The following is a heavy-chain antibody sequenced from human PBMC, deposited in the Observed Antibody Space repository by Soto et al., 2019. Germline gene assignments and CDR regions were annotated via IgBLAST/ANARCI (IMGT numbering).Heavy chain of an antibody. CDR1: GGSISSSSYY. CDR3: ARHLHYYDSSGYLGPFDY. J-gene: IGHJ4*02. Sequence: SETLSLTCTVSGGSISSSSYYWGWIRQPPGKGLEWIGSIYYSGSTYYNPSLKSRVTISVDTSKNQFSLKLSSVTAADTAVYYCARHLHYYDSSGYLGPFDYWGQGTLVT. V-gene: IGHV4-39*01. CDR2: IYYSGST. D-gene: IGHD3-22*01.